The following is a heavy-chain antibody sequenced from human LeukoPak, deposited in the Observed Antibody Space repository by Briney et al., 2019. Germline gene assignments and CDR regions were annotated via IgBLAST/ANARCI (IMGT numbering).Heavy chain of an antibody. V-gene: IGHV3-15*01. CDR1: GFTFSNAS. Sequence: GGSLRLSXAASGFTFSNASMSWVRQAPGKGLEWVGRIKSKTDGGTTDYAAPVKCRFTISRDDSKNTLYLQMNSLKTEETAVYYCTSLTYYYDSSGYYSWGQGTLVSV. J-gene: IGHJ4*02. CDR2: IKSKTDGGTT. D-gene: IGHD3-22*01. CDR3: TSLTYYYDSSGYYS.